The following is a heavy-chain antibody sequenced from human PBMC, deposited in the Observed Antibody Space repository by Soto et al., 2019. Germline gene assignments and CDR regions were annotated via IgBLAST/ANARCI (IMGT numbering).Heavy chain of an antibody. Sequence: ASVQVSCKVSGYTLTELSMHWVRQAPGKGLEWMGGFDPEDGETIYAQKFQGRVTMTEDTSTDTAYMELSSLRSEDTAVYYCATDILDYGDYSDGYFQHWGQGTLVTVSS. CDR2: FDPEDGET. CDR1: GYTLTELS. CDR3: ATDILDYGDYSDGYFQH. D-gene: IGHD4-17*01. J-gene: IGHJ1*01. V-gene: IGHV1-24*01.